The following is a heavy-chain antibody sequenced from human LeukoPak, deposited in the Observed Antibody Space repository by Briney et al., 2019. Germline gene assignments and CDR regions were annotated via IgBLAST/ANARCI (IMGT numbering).Heavy chain of an antibody. Sequence: GGSLRLSCAASGFTFSSYGMSWVRQAPGKGLEWVGRIKSKTDGGTTDYAAPVKGRFTISRDDSKNTLYLQMNSLKTEDTAVYYCTTEYDSSGYPPWNYWGQGTLVTVSS. CDR1: GFTFSSYG. V-gene: IGHV3-15*01. CDR2: IKSKTDGGTT. CDR3: TTEYDSSGYPPWNY. D-gene: IGHD3-22*01. J-gene: IGHJ4*02.